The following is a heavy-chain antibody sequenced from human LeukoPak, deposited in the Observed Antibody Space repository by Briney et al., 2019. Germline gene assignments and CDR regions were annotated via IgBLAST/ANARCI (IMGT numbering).Heavy chain of an antibody. CDR3: ARDSVVTPFDY. CDR2: ISGSGYNT. J-gene: IGHJ4*02. V-gene: IGHV3-23*01. CDR1: GFIFSSYA. D-gene: IGHD4-23*01. Sequence: GGSLRLSCAASGFIFSSYAMSWVRQAPGKGLEWVSSISGSGYNTFYADSVKGRFTISRDNSKNTLYLQMNSLRAEDTAVYYCARDSVVTPFDYWGQGTLVTVSS.